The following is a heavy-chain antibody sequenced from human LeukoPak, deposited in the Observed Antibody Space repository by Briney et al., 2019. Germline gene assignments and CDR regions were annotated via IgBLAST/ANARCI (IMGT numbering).Heavy chain of an antibody. D-gene: IGHD1-26*01. Sequence: GGSLRLSCAASGFTFSSYALHWVRQAPGKGLEWVSSISGSGSNTYYADSLKGRFTISRDNSKNTLYLQMNNLRAEDTAVYYCASGIRAFDYWGQGALVTVSS. CDR1: GFTFSSYA. J-gene: IGHJ4*02. CDR3: ASGIRAFDY. V-gene: IGHV3-23*01. CDR2: ISGSGSNT.